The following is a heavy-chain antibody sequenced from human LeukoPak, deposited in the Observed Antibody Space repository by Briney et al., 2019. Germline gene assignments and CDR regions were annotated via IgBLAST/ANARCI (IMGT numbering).Heavy chain of an antibody. J-gene: IGHJ6*02. Sequence: GGSLRLSCAASGFTFSGYEMNWVRQAPGKGLEWISYISNSGSTIYYADSVKGRFTISRDNAKNSLYLQMNSLRAEDTAVYYCARWYYYYGMDVWGQGTTVTVSS. CDR3: ARWYYYYGMDV. CDR2: ISNSGSTI. V-gene: IGHV3-48*03. CDR1: GFTFSGYE.